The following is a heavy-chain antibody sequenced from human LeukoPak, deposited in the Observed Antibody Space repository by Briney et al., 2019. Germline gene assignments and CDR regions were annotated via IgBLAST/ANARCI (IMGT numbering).Heavy chain of an antibody. V-gene: IGHV3-48*01. CDR3: ARSTRGDQYYFDY. J-gene: IGHJ4*02. CDR1: GFTFSSYS. D-gene: IGHD2-21*02. CDR2: ISSSSSTI. Sequence: GGSLRLSCAASGFTFSSYSMNWVRQAPGKGLEWVSYISSSSSTIYYADSVKGRFTISRDNAKNSLYLQMNSLRAEDTAVYYCARSTRGDQYYFDYWGQGTLVTVSS.